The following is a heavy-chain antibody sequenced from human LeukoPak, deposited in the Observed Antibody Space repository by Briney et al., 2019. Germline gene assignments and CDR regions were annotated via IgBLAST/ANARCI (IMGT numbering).Heavy chain of an antibody. CDR2: VDVHGQGT. J-gene: IGHJ5*02. CDR1: GFTFSSYW. CDR3: ARSNYDSTTFYYHLDL. D-gene: IGHD2/OR15-2a*01. Sequence: PGGSLRLSCAASGFTFSSYWMHWVRQAPGKGPVWVSRVDVHGQGTAYADSVKGRFTISRDNAKNTLSLQMNSLSAEDTAVYYCARSNYDSTTFYYHLDLWGQGTLVTLSS. V-gene: IGHV3-74*01.